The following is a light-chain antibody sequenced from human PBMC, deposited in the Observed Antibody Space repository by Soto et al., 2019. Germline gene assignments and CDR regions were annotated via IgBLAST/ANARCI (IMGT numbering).Light chain of an antibody. CDR3: QQYHSLPFT. Sequence: DIQMTQSPSSLSASVGDRVTITCQASHYLGNSLSWSQQKPGKAPKLLISDASNLERGVPSRFSASASGTDFTFTIPTLQPEDIATYYCQQYHSLPFTVGGGTKVDIK. J-gene: IGKJ4*01. CDR1: HYLGNS. CDR2: DAS. V-gene: IGKV1-33*01.